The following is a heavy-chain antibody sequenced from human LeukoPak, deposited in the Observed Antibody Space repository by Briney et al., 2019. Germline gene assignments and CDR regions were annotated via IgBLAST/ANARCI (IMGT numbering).Heavy chain of an antibody. CDR1: GYTFTGYY. CDR3: ARDQDDGGNSEDPDDY. D-gene: IGHD4-23*01. Sequence: EASVKVSCKASGYTFTGYYMHWVRQAPGQGLEWMGWINPNSGGTNYAQKFQGRVAMTRDTSISTAYMELSRLRSDDTAVYYCARDQDDGGNSEDPDDYWGQGTLVTVSS. J-gene: IGHJ4*02. V-gene: IGHV1-2*02. CDR2: INPNSGGT.